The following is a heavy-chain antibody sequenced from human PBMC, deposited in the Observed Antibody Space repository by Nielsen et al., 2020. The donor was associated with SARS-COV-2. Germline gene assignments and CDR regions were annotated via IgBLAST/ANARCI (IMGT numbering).Heavy chain of an antibody. CDR1: GFTFSNYA. CDR2: ISGSGQST. V-gene: IGHV3-23*01. CDR3: ARPVDGIRPWD. J-gene: IGHJ4*01. Sequence: GESLKISCAASGFTFSNYAMTWVRHAPGKGLEWISVISGSGQSTYYADSVKGRFTISRDNSKNMLYLHMTSLRAEDTAVYYCARPVDGIRPWDWGPGTLVTVSS. D-gene: IGHD1-26*01.